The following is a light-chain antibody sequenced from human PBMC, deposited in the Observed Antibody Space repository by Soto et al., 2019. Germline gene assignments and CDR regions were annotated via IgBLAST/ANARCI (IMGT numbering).Light chain of an antibody. V-gene: IGKV1-5*03. CDR2: EAS. Sequence: DTRMTQSPSTLSASVGDEVSITCRASQSIGSWLAWYQQKPGKAPKLLIYEASTLEGGVPSRFSGSGSGTEFTLTISSLQPDDFATYYCQQYGNYNPTFGQGAKLEI. J-gene: IGKJ2*01. CDR1: QSIGSW. CDR3: QQYGNYNPT.